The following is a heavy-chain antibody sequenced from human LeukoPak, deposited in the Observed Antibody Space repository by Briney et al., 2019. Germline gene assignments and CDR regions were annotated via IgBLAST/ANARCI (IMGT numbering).Heavy chain of an antibody. CDR1: GFTFSSYG. D-gene: IGHD3-9*01. Sequence: GGSLRLSCAASGFTFSSYGMHWVRQAPGKGLEWVAVISYDGSNKYYADSVKGRFTISRDNSKNTLYLQMNSLRAEDTAVYYCARTTDFDWLLSYYFDYWGQGTLATVSS. J-gene: IGHJ4*02. CDR2: ISYDGSNK. CDR3: ARTTDFDWLLSYYFDY. V-gene: IGHV3-30*03.